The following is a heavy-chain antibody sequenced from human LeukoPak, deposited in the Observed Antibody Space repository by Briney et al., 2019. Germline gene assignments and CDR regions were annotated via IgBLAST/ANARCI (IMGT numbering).Heavy chain of an antibody. D-gene: IGHD3-9*01. CDR1: GFTFSKCW. Sequence: GGSLRLSCAASGFTFSKCWMHWVRQAPGKGLVWVSRINSDGRSTNYADSVKGRFTISRDNAKNTLYLQMNSLRAEDTAVYYCARGADSGYSSDNWGQGTLVSVSS. V-gene: IGHV3-74*01. J-gene: IGHJ4*02. CDR3: ARGADSGYSSDN. CDR2: INSDGRST.